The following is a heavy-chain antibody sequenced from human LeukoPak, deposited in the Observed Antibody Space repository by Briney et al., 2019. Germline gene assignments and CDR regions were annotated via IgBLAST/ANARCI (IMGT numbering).Heavy chain of an antibody. CDR3: ARVRRYCSGGSCPPYFDY. V-gene: IGHV4-38-2*02. D-gene: IGHD2-15*01. CDR1: GYSISSGYY. CDR2: IYHSGST. Sequence: SETLSLTCTVSGYSISSGYYWGWIRPPPGKGLEWIGSIYHSGSTYYNPSLKSRVTISVDTSKNQFSLKLSSVTAADTAVYYCARVRRYCSGGSCPPYFDYWGQGTLVTVSS. J-gene: IGHJ4*02.